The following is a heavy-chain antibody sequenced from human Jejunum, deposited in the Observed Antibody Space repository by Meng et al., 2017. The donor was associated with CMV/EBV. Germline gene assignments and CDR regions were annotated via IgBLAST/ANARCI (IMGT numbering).Heavy chain of an antibody. V-gene: IGHV3-30*02. J-gene: IGHJ4*02. CDR3: VKDWGSQYAGSGHWHFDS. Sequence: FPRSGLPWVPHPPGRWLPWLAFIGFLGKKDLYADSVKDRFTLSTAHFDNTVSLQMEILKTEDSAVYYCVKDWGSQYAGSGHWHFDSWGQGVLVTVSS. CDR2: IGFLGKKD. CDR1: FPRSG. D-gene: IGHD3-16*01.